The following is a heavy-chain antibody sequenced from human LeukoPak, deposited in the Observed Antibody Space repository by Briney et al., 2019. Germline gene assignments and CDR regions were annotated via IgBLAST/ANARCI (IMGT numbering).Heavy chain of an antibody. V-gene: IGHV1-18*01. CDR1: GYTFTSYG. J-gene: IGHJ5*02. D-gene: IGHD1-26*01. CDR2: VSAYNGNT. CDR3: ARVIVGATANWFDP. Sequence: ASVKVSCKASGYTFTSYGISWVRQAPGQGLEWMGWVSAYNGNTNYAQKLQGRVTMTTDTSTSTAYMELRSLRSDDTAVYYCARVIVGATANWFDPWGQGTLVTVSS.